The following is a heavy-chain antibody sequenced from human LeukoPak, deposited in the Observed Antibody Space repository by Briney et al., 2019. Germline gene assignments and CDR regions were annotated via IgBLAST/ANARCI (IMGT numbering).Heavy chain of an antibody. CDR1: GFTFSDYF. CDR2: VSSSGSTI. V-gene: IGHV3-11*01. CDR3: ARVGYYGMDV. J-gene: IGHJ6*02. Sequence: GGALRLSCAASGFTFSDYFMSWIRQAPGKGVEWVSYVSSSGSTIYYADSVKGRFTISRDNAKNSLYVQMNRLRAEDTAVYYCARVGYYGMDVWGQGTTVTVSS.